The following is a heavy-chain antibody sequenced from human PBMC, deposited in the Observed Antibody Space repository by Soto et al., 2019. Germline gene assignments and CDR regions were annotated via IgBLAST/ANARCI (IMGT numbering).Heavy chain of an antibody. CDR2: ITGSADST. CDR1: GFTFSNYA. D-gene: IGHD5-12*01. J-gene: IGHJ4*01. V-gene: IGHV3-23*01. Sequence: PGGSLRLSCVASGFTFSNYAMSWFRQAPGKGLEWVSSITGSADSTNYADSVKGRFTISRDNSRNTLYLQMYSLRAEDTALYYCAKDRSSGYAEPHDRWGQGTLVTVSS. CDR3: AKDRSSGYAEPHDR.